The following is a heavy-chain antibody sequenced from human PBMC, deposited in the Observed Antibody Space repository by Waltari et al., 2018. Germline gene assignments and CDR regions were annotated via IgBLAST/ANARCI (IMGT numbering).Heavy chain of an antibody. CDR2: IYSGGST. Sequence: EVQLVESGGGLVQPGGSLRLSCAASGFTFSSYAMSWVRQAPGKGLEWVSVIYSGGSTYYADSVKGRFTISRDNSKNTLYLQMNSLRAEDTAVYYCARGLNYYGSGSYSYYYYGMDVWGQGTTVTVSS. CDR1: GFTFSSYA. CDR3: ARGLNYYGSGSYSYYYYGMDV. D-gene: IGHD3-10*01. V-gene: IGHV3-66*01. J-gene: IGHJ6*02.